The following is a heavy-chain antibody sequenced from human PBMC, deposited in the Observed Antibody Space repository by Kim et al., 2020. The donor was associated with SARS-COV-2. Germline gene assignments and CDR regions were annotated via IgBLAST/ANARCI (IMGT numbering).Heavy chain of an antibody. J-gene: IGHJ6*02. CDR3: ARGMFRSGFDV. Sequence: GGSLRLSCAAAGFSSSSYWINWVRQPPGKGLEWVSRISSDGRITHYADSAKGRFTMSRDSAENTVFLQMNSLGAEDTAVYYCARGMFRSGFDVWGQGTTVSVSS. V-gene: IGHV3-74*01. D-gene: IGHD3-10*02. CDR1: GFSSSSYW. CDR2: ISSDGRIT.